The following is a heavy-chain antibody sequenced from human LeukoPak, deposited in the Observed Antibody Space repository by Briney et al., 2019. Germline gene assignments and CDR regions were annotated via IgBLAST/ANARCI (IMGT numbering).Heavy chain of an antibody. D-gene: IGHD4-11*01. J-gene: IGHJ6*03. CDR2: IRYEGTNK. Sequence: GGSLRLSCAGSGSTYSTYGIDWVRQAPGKGLEWVAFIRYEGTNKWYADSVKGRFTISRDNSKNMLYLQMNRLRAEDTAVYHCAKDRDFSDYPSAYYFYMDVWGKGTTVTVSS. CDR1: GSTYSTYG. CDR3: AKDRDFSDYPSAYYFYMDV. V-gene: IGHV3-30*02.